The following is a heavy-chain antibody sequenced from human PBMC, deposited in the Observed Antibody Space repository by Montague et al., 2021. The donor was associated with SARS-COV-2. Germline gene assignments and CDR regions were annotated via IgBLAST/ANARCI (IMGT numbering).Heavy chain of an antibody. J-gene: IGHJ4*02. CDR2: ISHSGMT. CDR3: ARGAPGY. V-gene: IGHV4-34*01. Sequence: SETLSLTCAVYGASCSGYWWTWIRQSSVRRLDWIGGISHSGMTNYNPSLKSPVTISVDTSKNQFSLDLTSVTAADTAVYYCARGAPGYWGQGTLVTVSS. CDR1: GASCSGYW.